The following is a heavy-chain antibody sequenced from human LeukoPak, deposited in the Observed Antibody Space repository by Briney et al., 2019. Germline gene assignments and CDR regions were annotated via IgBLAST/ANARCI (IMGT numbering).Heavy chain of an antibody. D-gene: IGHD3-9*01. CDR2: IYWDDDK. J-gene: IGHJ4*02. CDR1: GFSLNTSGVG. Sequence: SGPTLVKPTQTLTLTCTFSGFSLNTSGVGVAWIRQPPGKALEWLALIYWDDDKRYASSLTTRLTISKDTSKNQVVLTMTNVDPVDTATYYCAHGVGHVLTGFYHYFFDYWGQGTLVTVSS. V-gene: IGHV2-5*05. CDR3: AHGVGHVLTGFYHYFFDY.